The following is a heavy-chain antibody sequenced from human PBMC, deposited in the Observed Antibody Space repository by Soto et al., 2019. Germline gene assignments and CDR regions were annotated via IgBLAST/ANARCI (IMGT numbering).Heavy chain of an antibody. Sequence: PGGSLRLSCAASGFTFSSYGMHWVRQAPGKGLEWVAVIWYDGGNKYYADSVKGRFTISRDNSKNTLYLQMNSLRAEDTAVYYCARAYTGYCSGGSCPGDYWGQGTLVTVSS. D-gene: IGHD2-15*01. CDR2: IWYDGGNK. CDR1: GFTFSSYG. J-gene: IGHJ4*02. CDR3: ARAYTGYCSGGSCPGDY. V-gene: IGHV3-33*01.